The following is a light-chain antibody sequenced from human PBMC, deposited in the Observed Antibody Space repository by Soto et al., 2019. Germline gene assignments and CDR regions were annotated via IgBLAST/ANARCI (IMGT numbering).Light chain of an antibody. V-gene: IGLV1-40*01. CDR2: GNS. CDR1: SSNIGAGYD. Sequence: QSVLTQPPSMSGAPGQRVTISCTGNSSNIGAGYDVHWYRQLPGKAPKVLIYGNSNRPSGVPYRISASKSGASASLAISELRAEDEADYYCQSFDSSLRGVFGGGT. J-gene: IGLJ2*01. CDR3: QSFDSSLRGV.